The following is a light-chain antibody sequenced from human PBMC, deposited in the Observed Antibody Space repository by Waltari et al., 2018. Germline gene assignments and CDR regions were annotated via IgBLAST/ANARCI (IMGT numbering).Light chain of an antibody. J-gene: IGLJ3*02. CDR1: SSNIGGNT. V-gene: IGLV1-44*01. CDR3: AAWDDSLNGWV. Sequence: QSVLTQPPSASGTPGQRVTISCSGSSSNIGGNTVNWYQQLPGPAPKLLIYSNNRRPSGVPDRFAGSKSGTSASLAISGLQSEDEADYYCAAWDDSLNGWVFGGGTKLTVL. CDR2: SNN.